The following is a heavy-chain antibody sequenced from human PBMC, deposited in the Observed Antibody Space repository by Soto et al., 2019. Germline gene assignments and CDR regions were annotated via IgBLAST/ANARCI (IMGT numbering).Heavy chain of an antibody. CDR1: GGTFSSYA. CDR2: IIPIFGTA. D-gene: IGHD3-3*01. Sequence: QVQLVQSGAEVKKPGSSVKVSCKASGGTFSSYAISWVRQAPGQGLEWMGGIIPIFGTASYAQKFQGRVTITADKSTSTAYMELSSLRSEDTAVYYCASTIFGVVLHYYYGMDVWGQGTTVTVSS. CDR3: ASTIFGVVLHYYYGMDV. V-gene: IGHV1-69*06. J-gene: IGHJ6*02.